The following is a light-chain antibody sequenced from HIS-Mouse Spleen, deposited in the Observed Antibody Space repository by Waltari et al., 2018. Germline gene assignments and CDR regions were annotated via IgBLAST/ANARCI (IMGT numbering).Light chain of an antibody. CDR1: SSDVGGYNY. CDR3: CSYAGSYTWV. Sequence: QSALTQPASVSGSPGQSVTISCTGTSSDVGGYNYVSWYKQHPGKAPKLMIYDVSKRPSGVPDRCSGSKSGNTASLTISGLQAEDEADYYCCSYAGSYTWVFGGGTKLTVL. V-gene: IGLV2-11*01. J-gene: IGLJ3*02. CDR2: DVS.